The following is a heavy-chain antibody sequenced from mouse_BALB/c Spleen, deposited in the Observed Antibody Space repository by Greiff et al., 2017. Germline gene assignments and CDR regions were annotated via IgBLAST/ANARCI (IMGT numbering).Heavy chain of an antibody. CDR1: GFTFSDYY. Sequence: DVKLVESGGGLVKPGGSLKLSCAASGFTFSDYYMYWVRQTPEKRLEWVATISDGGSYTYYPDSVKGRFTISRDNAKNNLYLQMSSLKSEDTAMYYCARDRNYGSSPFAYGGQGTLVTVSA. D-gene: IGHD1-1*01. V-gene: IGHV5-4*02. CDR3: ARDRNYGSSPFAY. J-gene: IGHJ3*01. CDR2: ISDGGSYT.